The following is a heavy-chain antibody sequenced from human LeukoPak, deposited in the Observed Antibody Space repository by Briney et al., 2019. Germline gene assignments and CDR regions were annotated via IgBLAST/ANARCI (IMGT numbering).Heavy chain of an antibody. Sequence: SETLSLTCAVYGGSFSGYYWSWIRQPPGKGLEWIGEINHSGSTIYNPSLKSRVTISVDTSKNQFSLKLSSVTAADTAVYYCARVGAVAGTHHRDYYYGMDVWGQGTTVTVSS. D-gene: IGHD6-19*01. CDR3: ARVGAVAGTHHRDYYYGMDV. J-gene: IGHJ6*02. CDR2: INHSGST. V-gene: IGHV4-34*01. CDR1: GGSFSGYY.